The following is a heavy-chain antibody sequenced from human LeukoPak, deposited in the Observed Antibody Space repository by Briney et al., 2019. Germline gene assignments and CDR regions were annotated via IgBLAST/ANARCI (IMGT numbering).Heavy chain of an antibody. J-gene: IGHJ4*02. CDR3: ARKRGITAAGTPRPFYY. V-gene: IGHV4-34*01. D-gene: IGHD6-13*01. Sequence: SETLSLTCAVYGGSFSGYYWSWIRQPPGKGLEWIGEINHSGSTNYNPSLKSRVTISVDTSKNQFSVKLSSETAAYTAVYYCARKRGITAAGTPRPFYYWGQGTLVTVSS. CDR2: INHSGST. CDR1: GGSFSGYY.